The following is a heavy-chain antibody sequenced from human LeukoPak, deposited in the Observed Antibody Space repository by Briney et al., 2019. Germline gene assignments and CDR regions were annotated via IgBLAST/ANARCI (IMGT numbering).Heavy chain of an antibody. CDR1: GYPISSGYH. J-gene: IGHJ4*02. D-gene: IGHD7-27*01. CDR3: ARENWVFDY. V-gene: IGHV4-38-2*02. Sequence: SETLSLTCVVSGYPISSGYHWGWIRQPPGEGLEWIGSVYRSGSTYYNPSLKSRVTISVDTSKNQISLKVRSVTAADTAVYYCARENWVFDYWGQGILVAVSS. CDR2: VYRSGST.